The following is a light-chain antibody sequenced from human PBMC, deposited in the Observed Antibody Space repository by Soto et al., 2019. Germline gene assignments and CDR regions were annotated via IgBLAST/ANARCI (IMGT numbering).Light chain of an antibody. J-gene: IGKJ4*01. Sequence: DIVMTQSPATLSVAPGERVTFSCRASQGVSRKLAWYQHKPGQAPRLLISGASTGATGIPARFSGSGSGTEFTLTINNLQSEDCAIYYCHQYHTWPITFCGGTKVEIK. CDR1: QGVSRK. V-gene: IGKV3-15*01. CDR2: GAS. CDR3: HQYHTWPIT.